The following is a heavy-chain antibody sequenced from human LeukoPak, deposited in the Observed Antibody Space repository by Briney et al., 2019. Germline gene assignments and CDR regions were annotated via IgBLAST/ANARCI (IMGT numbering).Heavy chain of an antibody. CDR1: GYTFTSYA. CDR2: INTNTGNP. Sequence: ASVKVSCKASGYTFTSYAMNRVRQAPGQGLEWMGWINTNTGNPTYAQGFTGRFVFSLDTSVSTAYLQISSLKAEDTAVYYCARAGNTDDCSSTSCRHYYYYYYMDVWGKGTTVTISS. V-gene: IGHV7-4-1*02. J-gene: IGHJ6*03. D-gene: IGHD2-2*01. CDR3: ARAGNTDDCSSTSCRHYYYYYYMDV.